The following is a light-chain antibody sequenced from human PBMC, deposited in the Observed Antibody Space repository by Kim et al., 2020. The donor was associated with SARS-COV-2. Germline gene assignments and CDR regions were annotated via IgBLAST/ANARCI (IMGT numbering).Light chain of an antibody. J-gene: IGKJ2*01. CDR1: QSVRSN. CDR2: GTF. V-gene: IGKV3-15*01. CDR3: QQYNDWPPYT. Sequence: EAVMTQYPDTLSVSLGERATLSCRASQSVRSNVAWYQQKPGQAPRLLIYGTFTRATGVPARFSGSGSGTEFTLTISSLQSEDFAVYYWQQYNDWPPYTCGQGTKLGI.